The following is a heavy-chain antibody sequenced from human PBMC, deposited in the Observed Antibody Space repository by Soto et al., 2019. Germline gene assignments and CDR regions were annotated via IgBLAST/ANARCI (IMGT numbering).Heavy chain of an antibody. V-gene: IGHV3-74*01. CDR2: MSSDGSST. J-gene: IGHJ4*02. D-gene: IGHD4-17*01. CDR3: ARGTVRDHDFGGH. Sequence: EVQLVESGGDLVQPGGSLRLSCAASGFTFSTYWMHWVRQVPGKGPEWVSRMSSDGSSTAYADSVRGRFIISRDNAKNTLYLQMNSLRVDDTAVYYCARGTVRDHDFGGHWGLGTLVAVSS. CDR1: GFTFSTYW.